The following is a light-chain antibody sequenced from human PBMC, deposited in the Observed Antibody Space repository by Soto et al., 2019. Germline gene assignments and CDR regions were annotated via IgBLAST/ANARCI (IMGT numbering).Light chain of an antibody. CDR3: QQSYSTPFLT. J-gene: IGKJ3*01. Sequence: DIQMTQSPSSLSASVGDRVTTTCRASQSISSYLNWYQQKPGKAPKLLIYAASSLQSGVPSRFSGSGSGTDFTLTISSLQPEDFATYYCQQSYSTPFLTFGPGTKVDIK. CDR2: AAS. CDR1: QSISSY. V-gene: IGKV1-39*01.